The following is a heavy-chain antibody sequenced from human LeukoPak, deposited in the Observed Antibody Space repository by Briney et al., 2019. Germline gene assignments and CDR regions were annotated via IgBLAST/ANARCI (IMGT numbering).Heavy chain of an antibody. CDR1: GGSISSYY. V-gene: IGHV4-59*01. CDR3: ARGVVVAAYDY. J-gene: IGHJ4*02. CDR2: IYYSGST. D-gene: IGHD2-15*01. Sequence: PSETLSLTCTVSGGSISSYYWSWIRQPPGKGLEWIGYIYYSGSTNYNPSLKSRVTISVDTSKNQFSLKLSSVTAADTAVYYCARGVVVAAYDYWGQETLVTVSS.